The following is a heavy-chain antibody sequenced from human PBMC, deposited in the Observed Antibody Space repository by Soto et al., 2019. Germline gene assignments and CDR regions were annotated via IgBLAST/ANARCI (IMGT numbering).Heavy chain of an antibody. Sequence: QVQLQESGPGLVKPSETLSLTCSVSGGSLSSGFWGWFRQPPGKGLEWIGFIHYSGSTTYNPSLTNRLTISLDTSKNHFSLRLSSVTAADTALYYCTVGGGWLTDYWGQGTLVTVSS. CDR1: GGSLSSGF. J-gene: IGHJ4*02. V-gene: IGHV4-59*01. D-gene: IGHD5-12*01. CDR2: IHYSGST. CDR3: TVGGGWLTDY.